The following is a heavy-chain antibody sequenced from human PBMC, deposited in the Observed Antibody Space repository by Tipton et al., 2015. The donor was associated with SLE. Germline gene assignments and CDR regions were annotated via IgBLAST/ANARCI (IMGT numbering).Heavy chain of an antibody. CDR2: IRSSGSTI. D-gene: IGHD5-24*01. CDR3: ASAPDGLFDP. J-gene: IGHJ5*02. Sequence: SLRLSCAASGFTFSSYEMNWVRQAPGKGLEWVSYIRSSGSTIYYADSVKGRFTIPRDNAKNSLYLQMNSPRAEDTAVYYCASAPDGLFDPWGQGPLVTVSS. V-gene: IGHV3-48*03. CDR1: GFTFSSYE.